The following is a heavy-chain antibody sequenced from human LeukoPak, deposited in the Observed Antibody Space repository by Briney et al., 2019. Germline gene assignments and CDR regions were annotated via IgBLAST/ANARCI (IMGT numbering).Heavy chain of an antibody. Sequence: GGSLRLSCAASGFTFSSYSMNWVRQAPGKGLEWVAVISYDGSNKYYADSVKGRFTISRDNSKNTLYLQMNSLRAEDTAVYYCLVVVIAVPYWGQGTLVTVSS. D-gene: IGHD2-21*01. V-gene: IGHV3-30*03. CDR3: LVVVIAVPY. CDR1: GFTFSSYS. CDR2: ISYDGSNK. J-gene: IGHJ4*02.